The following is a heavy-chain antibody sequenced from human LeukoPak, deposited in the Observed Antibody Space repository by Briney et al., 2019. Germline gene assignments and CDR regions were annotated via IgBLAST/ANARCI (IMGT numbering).Heavy chain of an antibody. J-gene: IGHJ4*02. V-gene: IGHV3-48*03. CDR2: IGASGTTR. CDR3: ALLAVASDFDY. Sequence: PGGSLRLSCAVSGFPFSFYEMNWVRQAPGKGLEWVSNIGASGTTRYYADSVKGRFSISRDNAKGSLYLQMNSLRVEDTAVYYCALLAVASDFDYWGQGALVTVSS. CDR1: GFPFSFYE. D-gene: IGHD6-19*01.